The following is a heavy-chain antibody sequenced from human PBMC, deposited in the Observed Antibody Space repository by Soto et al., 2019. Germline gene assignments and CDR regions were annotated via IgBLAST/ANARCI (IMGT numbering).Heavy chain of an antibody. J-gene: IGHJ4*02. D-gene: IGHD6-19*01. Sequence: PSETLSLTCAVSGGFISSSNWWSWIRQPPGKGLEWIGGIYDRGSTYSNPSLKSRLTTSLDTSKNQFSLKLTSVTAADTAVYYCARHGYTSGRTYFDYWGQGTLVTVSS. V-gene: IGHV4-39*01. CDR1: GGFISSSNW. CDR2: IYDRGST. CDR3: ARHGYTSGRTYFDY.